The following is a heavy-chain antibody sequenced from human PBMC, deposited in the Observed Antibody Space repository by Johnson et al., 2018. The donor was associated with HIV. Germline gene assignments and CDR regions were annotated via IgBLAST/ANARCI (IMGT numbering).Heavy chain of an antibody. V-gene: IGHV3-9*01. CDR3: AKDCSSGWWRITKSDAFDI. Sequence: VQLVESGGGLVQPGRSLRLSCAASGFTFDDYAMHWVRQAPGKGLEWVSGISWNSGSIGYADSVKGRFTISRDNAKNSLYLQMNSLRAEDTAVYYCAKDCSSGWWRITKSDAFDIWGQGTTVTVSS. D-gene: IGHD6-19*01. CDR2: ISWNSGSI. J-gene: IGHJ3*02. CDR1: GFTFDDYA.